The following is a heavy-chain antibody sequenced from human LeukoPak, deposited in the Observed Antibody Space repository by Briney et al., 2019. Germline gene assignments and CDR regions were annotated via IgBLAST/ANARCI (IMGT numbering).Heavy chain of an antibody. J-gene: IGHJ2*01. CDR2: ISSSGSTI. V-gene: IGHV3-11*01. CDR3: AREEHYRRYFAL. CDR1: GFTFSDYY. Sequence: PGGSLRLSCAASGFTFSDYYMSWIRQAPGKGLEWVSYISSSGSTIYYADSVKGRFTISRDNAKNSLYLQMNTLRAEDTAVYFCAREEHYRRYFALWGRGTLVTVSS. D-gene: IGHD3-16*02.